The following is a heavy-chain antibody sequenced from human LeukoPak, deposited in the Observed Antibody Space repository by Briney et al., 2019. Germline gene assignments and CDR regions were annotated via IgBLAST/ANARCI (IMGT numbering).Heavy chain of an antibody. Sequence: SETLSLTCAVYGGSFSGYYWSWIRQPPGKGLEWIGEINHSGSTNYNPSLKSRVTISVDTSKNQFSLKLSSVTAADTAVYYCATPYGSYYNAEYFQHWARAPWSPSPQ. V-gene: IGHV4-34*01. CDR3: ATPYGSYYNAEYFQH. J-gene: IGHJ1*01. CDR2: INHSGST. D-gene: IGHD1-26*01. CDR1: GGSFSGYY.